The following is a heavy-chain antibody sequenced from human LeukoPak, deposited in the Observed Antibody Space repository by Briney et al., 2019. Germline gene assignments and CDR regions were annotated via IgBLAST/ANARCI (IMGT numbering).Heavy chain of an antibody. J-gene: IGHJ4*02. Sequence: ASVKVSCKASGYTFTGYYMHWVRQAPGQGLEWMGWINPNSGGTNYAQKFQGRVTMTRDTSISTAYMELSSVTAADTAVYYCASHSPLYYYDSSGYYPPGGLDYWGQGTLVTVSS. CDR3: ASHSPLYYYDSSGYYPPGGLDY. CDR2: INPNSGGT. CDR1: GYTFTGYY. D-gene: IGHD3-22*01. V-gene: IGHV1-2*02.